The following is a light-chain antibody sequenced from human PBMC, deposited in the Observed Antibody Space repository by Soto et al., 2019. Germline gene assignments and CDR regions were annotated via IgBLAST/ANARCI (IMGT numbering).Light chain of an antibody. CDR3: QQYGSSPLT. J-gene: IGKJ4*01. CDR1: QSISDT. Sequence: EIVMTQSPATLSVSPGGRATLSCRASQSISDTLAWYQQKPGQAPRLLIYGASNRATGIPDRFSGSGSGTDFTLAISRLEPGDSAVYYCQQYGSSPLTFGGGTKVDI. V-gene: IGKV3-20*01. CDR2: GAS.